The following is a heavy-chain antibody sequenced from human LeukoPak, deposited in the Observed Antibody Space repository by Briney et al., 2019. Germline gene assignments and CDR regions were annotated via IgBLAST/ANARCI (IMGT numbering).Heavy chain of an antibody. D-gene: IGHD2-15*01. CDR3: AREGGSYRDFDY. CDR1: GYTFTVYY. V-gene: IGHV1-2*02. Sequence: ASVTVSFTASGYTFTVYYMHWVRQAPGQGLEWMGWINPNSGDTNHAQKIQGRVTMTRDTSISTAYMELSSLTSDDTAIYYCAREGGSYRDFDYWGQGTLVTVSS. CDR2: INPNSGDT. J-gene: IGHJ4*02.